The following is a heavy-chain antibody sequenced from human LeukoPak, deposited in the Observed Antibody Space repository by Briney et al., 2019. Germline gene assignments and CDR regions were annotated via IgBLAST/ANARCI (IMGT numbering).Heavy chain of an antibody. CDR2: IKQDGSEK. J-gene: IGHJ4*02. CDR3: ASAIQLWSYIDY. D-gene: IGHD5-18*01. V-gene: IGHV3-7*01. Sequence: GGSLRLSCAASGFTFSSYWMSWVRQAPGKGLEWVANIKQDGSEKYYVDSVKGRFTISKDNAKNSLYLQMNSLRAEDAAVYYCASAIQLWSYIDYWGKGTLVTVSS. CDR1: GFTFSSYW.